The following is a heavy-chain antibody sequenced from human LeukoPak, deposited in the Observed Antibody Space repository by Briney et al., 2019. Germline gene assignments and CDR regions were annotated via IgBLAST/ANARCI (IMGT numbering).Heavy chain of an antibody. CDR2: IYYSGST. CDR1: GGSISSYY. V-gene: IGHV4-59*01. Sequence: SETLSLTCTVSGGSISSYYWSWIRQPPGKGLEWIGYIYYSGSTNYNPSLKSRVTISVDTSKNQFSMKLSSVTAADTAVYYCARFRPGQVGGTDYWGQGTLVTVSS. CDR3: ARFRPGQVGGTDY. D-gene: IGHD1-14*01. J-gene: IGHJ4*02.